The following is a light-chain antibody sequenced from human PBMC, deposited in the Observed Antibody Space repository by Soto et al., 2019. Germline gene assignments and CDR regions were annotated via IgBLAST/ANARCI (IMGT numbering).Light chain of an antibody. V-gene: IGKV3-11*01. J-gene: IGKJ2*02. CDR1: QTVRND. Sequence: ILLTQSPATLSASLGDTATLTCRASQTVRNDLAWFQQKPGQPPKLLIYDISILPTGIPSRFSGSGSGTDFTLTIGSLEPEDFATYYCLQDGNWPWTFGQGTKLEI. CDR3: LQDGNWPWT. CDR2: DIS.